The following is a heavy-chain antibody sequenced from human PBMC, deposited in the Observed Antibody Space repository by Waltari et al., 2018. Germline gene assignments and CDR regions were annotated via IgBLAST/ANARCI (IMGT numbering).Heavy chain of an antibody. Sequence: EVQLVEAGGGLVQPGGALRRSWAAAGCTYRRYWLQWVRQAPGKGLVWVSRSNSDGSSTSSADSVKGRFTIAKDNAKNTVYLQMNSLRAEDTAIYYCARGARRTTVTTGWWYFDLWGRGTLVTVSS. V-gene: IGHV3-74*01. D-gene: IGHD4-17*01. CDR1: GCTYRRYW. J-gene: IGHJ2*01. CDR3: ARGARRTTVTTGWWYFDL. CDR2: SNSDGSST.